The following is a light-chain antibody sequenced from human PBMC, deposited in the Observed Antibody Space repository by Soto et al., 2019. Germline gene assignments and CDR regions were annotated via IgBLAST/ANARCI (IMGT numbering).Light chain of an antibody. CDR3: SSYAGSNNFVV. Sequence: QSALTQPPSASGSPGQSVTISCTGTSSDVVGSNYVSWYQQHPGKAPKLMIYEVSKRPTGVPDRFSGSKSGNTACLTVSGLQADDEADYYCSSYAGSNNFVVFGGGTKLTVL. CDR2: EVS. J-gene: IGLJ2*01. CDR1: SSDVVGSNY. V-gene: IGLV2-8*01.